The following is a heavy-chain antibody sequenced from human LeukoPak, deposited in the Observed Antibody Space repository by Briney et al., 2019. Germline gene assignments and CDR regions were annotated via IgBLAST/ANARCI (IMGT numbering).Heavy chain of an antibody. CDR1: GFTFSSYW. J-gene: IGHJ6*03. CDR3: ASRYSSSWYYYYYYMDV. D-gene: IGHD6-13*01. V-gene: IGHV3-7*01. Sequence: AGGSLRLSCAASGFTFSSYWMSWVRQAPGKGLGWVANIKQDGSEKYYVDSVKGRFTISRDNAKNSLYLQMNSLRAEDTAVYYCASRYSSSWYYYYYYMDVWGKGTTVTVSS. CDR2: IKQDGSEK.